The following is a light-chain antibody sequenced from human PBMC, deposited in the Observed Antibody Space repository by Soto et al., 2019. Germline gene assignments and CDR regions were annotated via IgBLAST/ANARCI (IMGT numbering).Light chain of an antibody. V-gene: IGLV2-8*01. Sequence: QSALTQPPSASGSPGQSVTISCTGTSNDVGGYNYVSWYQQHPGKAPKLMIYEVTKRPSGVPDRVSGSKSGNTASLTVSGLQAEDEADYYCSSYAGSYRVFGTGTKLTVL. CDR2: EVT. J-gene: IGLJ1*01. CDR3: SSYAGSYRV. CDR1: SNDVGGYNY.